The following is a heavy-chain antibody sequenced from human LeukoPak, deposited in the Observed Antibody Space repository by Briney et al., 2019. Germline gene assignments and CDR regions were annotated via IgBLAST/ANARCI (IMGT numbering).Heavy chain of an antibody. D-gene: IGHD5-12*01. J-gene: IGHJ4*02. CDR2: INHSGST. CDR3: ARVAYSGYEEY. Sequence: SETLSLTCAVYGGSFSGYYWSWVRQPPGKGLEWIGEINHSGSTNYNPSLKSRVTTSVDTSKNQFSLKVNSVTAADTAVYYCARVAYSGYEEYWGQGTLVTVSS. CDR1: GGSFSGYY. V-gene: IGHV4-34*01.